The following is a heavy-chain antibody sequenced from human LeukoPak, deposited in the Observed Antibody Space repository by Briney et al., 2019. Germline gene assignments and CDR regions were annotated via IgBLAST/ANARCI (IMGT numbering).Heavy chain of an antibody. CDR2: IDPNRGGT. Sequence: GASVKVSCKTSGYTFTDYNMHWVRQAPGQGPEWMGWIDPNRGGTNYAHRFQDRVTITRDTSISTVYMELNNLRSGDTAVYYCARDWDQLVPSKGGPPRYFYFMDVWGKGTSVIVSS. V-gene: IGHV1-2*07. J-gene: IGHJ6*03. CDR3: ARDWDQLVPSKGGPPRYFYFMDV. D-gene: IGHD2-15*01. CDR1: GYTFTDYN.